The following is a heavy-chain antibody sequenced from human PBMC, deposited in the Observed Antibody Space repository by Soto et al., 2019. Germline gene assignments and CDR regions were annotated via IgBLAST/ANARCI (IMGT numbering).Heavy chain of an antibody. J-gene: IGHJ4*02. V-gene: IGHV4-38-2*01. D-gene: IGHD6-19*01. CDR3: ARGSGYSSGWYAEFDY. CDR1: GYSISSGYY. Sequence: SETLSLTCAVSGYSISSGYYWGWIRQPPGKGLEWIGSIYHSGSTYYNPSLKSRVTISVDTSKNQFSLKLSSVTAADTAVYYCARGSGYSSGWYAEFDYWGQGTLVTVSS. CDR2: IYHSGST.